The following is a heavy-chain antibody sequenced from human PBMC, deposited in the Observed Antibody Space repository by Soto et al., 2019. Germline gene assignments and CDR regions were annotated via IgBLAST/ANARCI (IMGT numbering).Heavy chain of an antibody. CDR3: ARSPSLYYGSGSYTFDY. CDR2: IHHRGNP. Sequence: SETLSLTCKVSGTSITTDDWWTWVRQPPGKGLEWIGEIHHRGNPSYNPSLRSRVTISVGNSKNQFSLTVTSLTAADTAVYYCARSPSLYYGSGSYTFDYWGQGTLVTVSS. CDR1: GTSITTDDW. J-gene: IGHJ4*02. V-gene: IGHV4-4*02. D-gene: IGHD3-10*01.